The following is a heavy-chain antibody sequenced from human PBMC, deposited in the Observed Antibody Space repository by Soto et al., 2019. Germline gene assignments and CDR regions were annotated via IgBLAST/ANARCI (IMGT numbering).Heavy chain of an antibody. J-gene: IGHJ4*02. CDR2: IYRTGNR. CDR3: ARRIAVSGTRGFDY. V-gene: IGHV4-4*02. Sequence: QVQLQEPGPGLMQPSGTLSLTCAVSGGSISDNWWSWVRQPPGKGMEWIGEIYRTGNRHYNPSLDGRVTISVDKSKNHFSLNLTSVTAADRAVYYCARRIAVSGTRGFDYWGPGILVSVSS. CDR1: GGSISDNW. D-gene: IGHD6-19*01.